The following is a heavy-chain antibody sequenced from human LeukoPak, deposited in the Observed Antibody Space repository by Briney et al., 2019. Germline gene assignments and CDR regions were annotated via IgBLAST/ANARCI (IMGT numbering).Heavy chain of an antibody. V-gene: IGHV1-69*01. CDR2: IIPIFGTA. J-gene: IGHJ4*01. Sequence: SVKVSCKASGGTFSSYAISWVRQAPGQGLEWMGGIIPIFGTANYAQKFQGRVTITADESTSTAYMELSSLRSEDTAVYYCARGWWDSSSSYYFDYXXXXTXXXVSS. CDR1: GGTFSSYA. D-gene: IGHD6-6*01. CDR3: ARGWWDSSSSYYFDY.